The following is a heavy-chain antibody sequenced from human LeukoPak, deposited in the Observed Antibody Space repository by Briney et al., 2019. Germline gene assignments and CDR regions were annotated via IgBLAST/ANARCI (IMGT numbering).Heavy chain of an antibody. CDR2: MNPNSGNT. V-gene: IGHV1-8*01. Sequence: ASVKVSCKASGYTFTSYDINWVRQATGQGLEWMGWMNPNSGNTGYAQKFQGRVTMTRNTSISTAYMELSSLRSEDTAVYYCARGLGDDTLTGYYSWGQGTLVTVSS. CDR1: GYTFTSYD. D-gene: IGHD3-9*01. J-gene: IGHJ4*02. CDR3: ARGLGDDTLTGYYS.